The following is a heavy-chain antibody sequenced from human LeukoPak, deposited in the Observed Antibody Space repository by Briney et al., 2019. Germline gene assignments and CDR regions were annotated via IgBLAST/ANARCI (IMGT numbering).Heavy chain of an antibody. J-gene: IGHJ4*02. V-gene: IGHV3-23*01. Sequence: QPGGSLRLSCAASGFTFSSSAMSWVRQAPGKGLEWVSSISGSGSGGSTYYADSVKGRFTISRDNSKNTLYLQMNSLRAEDTAVHYCAKSGYNRFDYWGQGTLVTVSS. CDR1: GFTFSSSA. CDR2: ISGSGSGGST. CDR3: AKSGYNRFDY. D-gene: IGHD5-24*01.